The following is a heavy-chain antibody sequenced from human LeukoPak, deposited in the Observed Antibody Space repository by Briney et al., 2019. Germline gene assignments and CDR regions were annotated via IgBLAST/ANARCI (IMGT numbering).Heavy chain of an antibody. CDR1: GDSFSSYA. V-gene: IGHV1-69*13. Sequence: SVKVSCKASGDSFSSYAIVWVRQAPGQGLEWMGGIIPMLKTTNYAQKFQGRVSMTADESSATAFMELTSLRSEDTAVYYCARPHNGSWTPYSGQLARPLGSWGQGTLVTVSS. CDR3: ARPHNGSWTPYSGQLARPLGS. J-gene: IGHJ5*01. D-gene: IGHD3/OR15-3a*01. CDR2: IIPMLKTT.